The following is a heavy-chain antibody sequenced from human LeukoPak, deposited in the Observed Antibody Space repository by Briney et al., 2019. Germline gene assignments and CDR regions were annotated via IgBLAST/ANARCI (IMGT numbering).Heavy chain of an antibody. CDR3: ARDSVVATITPYYFDY. CDR2: ISSSSSYI. V-gene: IGHV3-21*01. D-gene: IGHD5-12*01. J-gene: IGHJ4*02. CDR1: GFTFSSYS. Sequence: GGSLRLSCAASGFTFSSYSMNCVRQAPGKGLEWVSSISSSSSYIYYADSVKGRFTISRDNAKNSLYLQMNSLRAEDTAVYYCARDSVVATITPYYFDYWGQGTLVTVSS.